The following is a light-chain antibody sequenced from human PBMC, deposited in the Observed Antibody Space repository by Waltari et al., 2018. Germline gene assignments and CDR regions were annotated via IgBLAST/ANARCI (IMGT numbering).Light chain of an antibody. V-gene: IGLV1-40*01. CDR3: QSYDSSPV. J-gene: IGLJ2*01. CDR2: GNS. CDR1: SSNIGAGYD. Sequence: QSVLTQPPSVSGAPGQRVTISCTGSSSNIGAGYDVHWYQQLPGTAPNLLIYGNSNRPSGVPDRFSGSKSGTSASLAITGLQAEDEADYYCQSYDSSPVFGGGTKLTVL.